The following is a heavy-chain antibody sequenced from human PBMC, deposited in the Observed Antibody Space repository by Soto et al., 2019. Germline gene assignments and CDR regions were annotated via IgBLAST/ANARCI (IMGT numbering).Heavy chain of an antibody. CDR2: ISYDGSNK. D-gene: IGHD1-26*01. V-gene: IGHV3-30-3*01. CDR3: ARAELPGGFVDY. J-gene: IGHJ4*02. CDR1: GFTFSSYA. Sequence: GGSLRLSCAASGFTFSSYAMHWVRQAPGKGLEWVAVISYDGSNKYYADSVKGRFTISRDNSKNTLYLQMNSLRAEDTAVYYCARAELPGGFVDYWGQGTLVTVSS.